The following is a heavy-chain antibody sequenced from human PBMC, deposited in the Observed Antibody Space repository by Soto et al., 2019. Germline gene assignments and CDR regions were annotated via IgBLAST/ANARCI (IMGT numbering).Heavy chain of an antibody. CDR3: ARDSGDSSGYYPVFDY. CDR1: GFTFSSYS. Sequence: PGGSLRLSCAASGFTFSSYSMNWVRQAPGKGLEWVSYISSSSSTIYYADSVKGRFTISRDNAKNSLYLQMNSLRDEDTAVYYCARDSGDSSGYYPVFDYWGQGTLVTVSS. J-gene: IGHJ4*02. CDR2: ISSSSSTI. V-gene: IGHV3-48*02. D-gene: IGHD3-22*01.